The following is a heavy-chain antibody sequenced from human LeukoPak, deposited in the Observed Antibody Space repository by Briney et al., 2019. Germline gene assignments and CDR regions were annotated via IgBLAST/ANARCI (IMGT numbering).Heavy chain of an antibody. CDR3: ARCLQIKKIYGSGNIYWFDH. D-gene: IGHD3-10*01. V-gene: IGHV4-34*01. J-gene: IGHJ5*02. CDR1: GGSFSGYY. Sequence: PSETLSLTCAVYGGSFSGYYWSWIRQPPGKGLEWIGEINHSGSTNYNPSLKSRVTISVDTSKNQFSLKLSSVTAADTAVYYCARCLQIKKIYGSGNIYWFDHWGQGTLVTVSS. CDR2: INHSGST.